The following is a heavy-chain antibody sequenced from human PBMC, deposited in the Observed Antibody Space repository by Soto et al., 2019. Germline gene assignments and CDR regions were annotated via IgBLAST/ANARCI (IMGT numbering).Heavy chain of an antibody. CDR3: ARARELPTLDAFDI. CDR2: IIPIFGTA. V-gene: IGHV1-69*13. D-gene: IGHD1-26*01. J-gene: IGHJ3*02. Sequence: ASVKVSCKASGGTFSSYAISWVRQAPGQGLEWMGGIIPIFGTANYAQKFQGRVTITADESTSTAYMELSSLRSEDTAVYYCARARELPTLDAFDIWGQGTMVTVSS. CDR1: GGTFSSYA.